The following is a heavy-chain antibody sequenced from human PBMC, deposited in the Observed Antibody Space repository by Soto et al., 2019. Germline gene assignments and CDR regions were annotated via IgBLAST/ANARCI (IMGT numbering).Heavy chain of an antibody. J-gene: IGHJ5*02. CDR1: GFTFSNAW. CDR2: IKSKTDGGTT. Sequence: GGSLRLSCAASGFTFSNAWMSWVRQAPGKGLEWVGRIKSKTDGGTTDYAAPVKGRFTMSRDDSKNTLYLQMHSLKTEDTAVYYCTTALDGYCSGGSCYGDPFDPWGQGTLVTVSS. D-gene: IGHD2-15*01. V-gene: IGHV3-15*01. CDR3: TTALDGYCSGGSCYGDPFDP.